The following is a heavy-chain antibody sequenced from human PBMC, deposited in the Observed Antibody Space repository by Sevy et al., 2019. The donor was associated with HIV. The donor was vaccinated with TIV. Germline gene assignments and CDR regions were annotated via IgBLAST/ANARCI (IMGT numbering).Heavy chain of an antibody. CDR2: IHYGGST. V-gene: IGHV4-39*02. Sequence: SETLSLTCFVSGGSISSNSYYWGWIRQPPGRELEWIGTIHYGGSTYYNPSLEIRVTLSLDTSKNHFSLKLSSLTAADEALYYCARRGIAGSTDYFDYWGQGTLVTVSS. D-gene: IGHD1-20*01. J-gene: IGHJ4*02. CDR1: GGSISSNSYY. CDR3: ARRGIAGSTDYFDY.